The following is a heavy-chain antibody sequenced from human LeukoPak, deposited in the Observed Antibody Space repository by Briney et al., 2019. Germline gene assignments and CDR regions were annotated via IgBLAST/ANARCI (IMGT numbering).Heavy chain of an antibody. CDR3: AREGRWLGGGPYYYYYMDV. J-gene: IGHJ6*03. CDR1: GGSISSGSYY. Sequence: PSETLSLTCTVSGGSISSGSYYWSWIRQPAGKGLEWIGRIYTSGSTNYNPSLKSRVTISVDTSKNQFSLKLSSVTAADTAVYYCAREGRWLGGGPYYYYYMDVWGKGTTVTVSS. D-gene: IGHD5-24*01. CDR2: IYTSGST. V-gene: IGHV4-61*02.